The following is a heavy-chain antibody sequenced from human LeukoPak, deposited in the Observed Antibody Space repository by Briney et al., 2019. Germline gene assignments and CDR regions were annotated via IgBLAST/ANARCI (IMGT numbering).Heavy chain of an antibody. CDR1: GFTFDDYA. J-gene: IGHJ4*02. Sequence: GGSLRLSCAASGFTFDDYAMHWVRQAPGKGLEWVSLICGGVGSTYSAVSVTGRSTISRDNSKNSLYLQMNSLRTEDTALYYCATMATIPDLYFDYWGQGTLVTVSS. CDR3: ATMATIPDLYFDY. D-gene: IGHD5-24*01. V-gene: IGHV3-43*02. CDR2: ICGGVGST.